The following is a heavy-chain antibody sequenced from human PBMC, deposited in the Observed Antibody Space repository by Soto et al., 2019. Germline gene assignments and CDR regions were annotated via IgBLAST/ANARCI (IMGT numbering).Heavy chain of an antibody. D-gene: IGHD6-19*01. Sequence: SETLSLTCAVYGGSFSGYYWSWIRQPLGKGLEWIGEINHSGSTNYNPSLKSRVTISVDTSKNQFSLKLTSVTAADTAVYYCARAEVAVAGSGWFDAWGHGTLVTVSS. V-gene: IGHV4-34*01. CDR1: GGSFSGYY. J-gene: IGHJ5*01. CDR2: INHSGST. CDR3: ARAEVAVAGSGWFDA.